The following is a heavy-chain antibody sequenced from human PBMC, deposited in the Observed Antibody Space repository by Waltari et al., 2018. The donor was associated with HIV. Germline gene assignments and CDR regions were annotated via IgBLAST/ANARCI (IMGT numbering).Heavy chain of an antibody. CDR3: ARERYCSGGSCPFDC. D-gene: IGHD2-15*01. J-gene: IGHJ4*02. V-gene: IGHV4-39*07. CDR1: GGSISSSSYY. CDR2: ISYSGST. Sequence: QLQLQESGPGLVKPSETLSLTCTVAGGSISSSSYYWGRIRQPPGKGLEWIGSISYSGSTYSNPSLKSRVTISVGTSKSQFSLKRSAVTAADTAVYYCARERYCSGGSCPFDCWGQGTLVTVSS.